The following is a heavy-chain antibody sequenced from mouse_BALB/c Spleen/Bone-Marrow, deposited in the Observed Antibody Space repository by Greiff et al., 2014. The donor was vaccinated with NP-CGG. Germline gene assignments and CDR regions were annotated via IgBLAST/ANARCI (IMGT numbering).Heavy chain of an antibody. D-gene: IGHD1-1*01. CDR3: ARQDYYGSSPHWYFDV. J-gene: IGHJ1*01. CDR2: ISSGGSYT. CDR1: GFTFSSYA. V-gene: IGHV5-9-3*01. Sequence: EVNLVESGGGLVKPGGSLKLSCAASGFTFSSYAMSWVRQTPEKRLEWVATISSGGSYTYYADSVKGRFTISRDTAKNTLYLQMSSLRSEDTAMYYCARQDYYGSSPHWYFDVWGAGNTVTVSS.